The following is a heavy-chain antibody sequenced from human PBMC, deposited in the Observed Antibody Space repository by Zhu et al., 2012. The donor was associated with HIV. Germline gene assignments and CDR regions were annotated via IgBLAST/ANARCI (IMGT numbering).Heavy chain of an antibody. V-gene: IGHV3-23*01. CDR2: ISGSGGST. D-gene: IGHD6-13*01. CDR3: AKDGWQQEGRGHYYYYYGMDV. Sequence: EVQLLESGGGLVQPGGSLRLSCAASGFTFSSYAMSWVRQAPGKGLEWVSAISGSGGSTYYADSVKGRFTISRDNSKNTLYLQMSSLRAEDTAVYYCAKDGWQQEGRGHYYYYYGMDVVGPRDHGHRLL. J-gene: IGHJ6*02. CDR1: GFTFSSYA.